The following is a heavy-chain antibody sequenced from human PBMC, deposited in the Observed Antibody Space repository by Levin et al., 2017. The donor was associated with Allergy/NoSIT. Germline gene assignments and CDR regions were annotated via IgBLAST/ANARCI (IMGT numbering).Heavy chain of an antibody. D-gene: IGHD3-10*01. J-gene: IGHJ3*02. CDR1: GFTFDDYA. V-gene: IGHV3-9*01. CDR3: ARDNIGLPDAFDI. Sequence: GGSLRLSCAASGFTFDDYAMHWVRQAPGKGLEWVSGISWNGVSIGYADSVKGRSTIPRDNAKNSLYLQMNSLRTEDTALYYGARDNIGLPDAFDIWGQGTMVIVSS. CDR2: ISWNGVSI.